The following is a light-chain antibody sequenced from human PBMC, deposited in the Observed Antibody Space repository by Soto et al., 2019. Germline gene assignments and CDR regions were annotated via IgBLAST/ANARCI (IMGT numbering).Light chain of an antibody. CDR2: GES. Sequence: EIVMTQSPATLSVSPGERATLSCRASQSVSSNLAWYQQKPGQAPRLLIYGESTRATGIPARFSGSGSGTEFTLTISRLQSEDFAVYYCQQYNNWPPLTFGGGTKVEIK. CDR1: QSVSSN. V-gene: IGKV3-15*01. J-gene: IGKJ4*01. CDR3: QQYNNWPPLT.